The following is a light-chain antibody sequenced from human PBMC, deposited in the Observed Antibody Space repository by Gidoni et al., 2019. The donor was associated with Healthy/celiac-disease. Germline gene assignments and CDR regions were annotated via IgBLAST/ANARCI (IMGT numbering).Light chain of an antibody. J-gene: IGKJ2*01. CDR2: DAS. CDR3: QQYDNLPYT. V-gene: IGKV1-33*01. CDR1: QDISNY. Sequence: DIQMTQSPSSLSASVGDRVTITCQASQDISNYLTWYQQKPGKAPKLLIYDASNLETGVPSRFSGSGSGTDFTFTISSLQPEDIATYYCQQYDNLPYTFGQXTKLEIK.